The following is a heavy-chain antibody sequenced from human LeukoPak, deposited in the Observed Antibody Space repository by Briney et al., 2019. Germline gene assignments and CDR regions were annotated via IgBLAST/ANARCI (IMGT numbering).Heavy chain of an antibody. J-gene: IGHJ5*02. CDR2: ISAYNGNT. D-gene: IGHD5-12*01. V-gene: IGHV1-18*01. Sequence: GASVKVSCKASGYTFTSYGISWVRQAPRQGLEWMGWISAYNGNTNYAQKLQGRVTMTTDTSTSTAYMELRSLRSDDTAVYYCARDLGSSATSTNWFDPWGQGTLVTVSS. CDR3: ARDLGSSATSTNWFDP. CDR1: GYTFTSYG.